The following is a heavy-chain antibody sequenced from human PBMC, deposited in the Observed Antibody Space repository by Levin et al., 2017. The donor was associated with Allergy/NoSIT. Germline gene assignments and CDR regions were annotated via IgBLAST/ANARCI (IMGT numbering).Heavy chain of an antibody. CDR3: ARGGWTLDY. D-gene: IGHD2-15*01. CDR1: GGSINSYY. CDR2: IHYSGST. V-gene: IGHV4-59*01. Sequence: SQTLSLTCTVSGGSINSYYWTWIRQPPGKGLEWIGYIHYSGSTNYSPSLKSRVTMSVDTSKNQFSLNLNSVTTADTAVYYCARGGWTLDYWGQGRLVTVSS. J-gene: IGHJ4*02.